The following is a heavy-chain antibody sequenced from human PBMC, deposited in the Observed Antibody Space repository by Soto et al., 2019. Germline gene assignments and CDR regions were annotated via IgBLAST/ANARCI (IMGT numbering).Heavy chain of an antibody. Sequence: SETLSLTCTVSGGSISSYYWSWIRQPPGKGLEWIGYIYYSGGTNYNPSLKSRVTISVDTSKDQFSLKVSSVTAADTAVYYCAAYSSGWPYYFDYWGQGSLVTVSS. D-gene: IGHD6-19*01. CDR1: GGSISSYY. V-gene: IGHV4-59*01. J-gene: IGHJ4*02. CDR2: IYYSGGT. CDR3: AAYSSGWPYYFDY.